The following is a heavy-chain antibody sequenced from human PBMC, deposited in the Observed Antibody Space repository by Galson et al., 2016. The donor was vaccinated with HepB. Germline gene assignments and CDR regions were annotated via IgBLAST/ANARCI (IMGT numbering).Heavy chain of an antibody. V-gene: IGHV3-43D*04. Sequence: SLRLCCAASGFTFDDYAMHWVRQAPGKGLEWVSLISWDGTSAYYADSVKGRFTISRDNTKNSLYLQMNSLRAEDTALYYCAKGKLLWFGELPQDDSFDFWGQGTMVTVSS. CDR2: ISWDGTSA. J-gene: IGHJ3*01. CDR1: GFTFDDYA. CDR3: AKGKLLWFGELPQDDSFDF. D-gene: IGHD3-10*01.